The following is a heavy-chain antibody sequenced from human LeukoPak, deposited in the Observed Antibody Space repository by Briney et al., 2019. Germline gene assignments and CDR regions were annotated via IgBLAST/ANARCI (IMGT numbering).Heavy chain of an antibody. Sequence: GASVKVSCKASGYTFTSYDINWVRQATGQGLEWMGWMNPNSGNTGYARKFQGRVTMTRNTSISTAYMELSSLRSEDTAVYYCARSFIAVAGGDYWGQGTLVTVSS. CDR1: GYTFTSYD. V-gene: IGHV1-8*01. CDR2: MNPNSGNT. D-gene: IGHD6-19*01. CDR3: ARSFIAVAGGDY. J-gene: IGHJ4*02.